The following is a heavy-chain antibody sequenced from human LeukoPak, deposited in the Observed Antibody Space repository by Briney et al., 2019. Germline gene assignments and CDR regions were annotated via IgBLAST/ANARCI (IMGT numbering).Heavy chain of an antibody. D-gene: IGHD2-15*01. Sequence: PLASVKVSCKASGYTFTSYGISWVRQAPGQGLEWMGWISAYNGNTNYAQKLQGRVTMTTDTSTSTAYMELRSLRSDDTAVYYCARGKHSINLTPFDYWGQGTLVTVSS. CDR3: ARGKHSINLTPFDY. V-gene: IGHV1-18*01. CDR2: ISAYNGNT. J-gene: IGHJ4*02. CDR1: GYTFTSYG.